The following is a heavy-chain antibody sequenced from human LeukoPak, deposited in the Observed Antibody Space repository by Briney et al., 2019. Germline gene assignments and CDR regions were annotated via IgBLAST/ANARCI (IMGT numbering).Heavy chain of an antibody. Sequence: GGSLRLSRAASGFTFTDAWMSWVRQAPGKGLEWVGHIKSNTAGGATDYAAPVKARFTISRDDSKNTLYLQMNSLKTEDTALYYCVTEYYGSYNYWGQGALVTVSS. D-gene: IGHD1-26*01. V-gene: IGHV3-15*01. CDR2: IKSNTAGGAT. CDR3: VTEYYGSYNY. J-gene: IGHJ4*02. CDR1: GFTFTDAW.